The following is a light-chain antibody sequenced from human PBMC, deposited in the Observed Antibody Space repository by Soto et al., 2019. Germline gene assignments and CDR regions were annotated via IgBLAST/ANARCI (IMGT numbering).Light chain of an antibody. J-gene: IGLJ2*01. CDR1: SSNIGAGYD. CDR3: QSYDSSLRGV. V-gene: IGLV1-40*01. CDR2: GNS. Sequence: QAVVTQPPSVSGAPGQRVTISCTGSSSNIGAGYDVHWYQQLPGTAPKLLIYGNSNRPSGVPDRFSGSKSGTSAPLAITGLQAEDEADYYCQSYDSSLRGVFGGGTKLTVL.